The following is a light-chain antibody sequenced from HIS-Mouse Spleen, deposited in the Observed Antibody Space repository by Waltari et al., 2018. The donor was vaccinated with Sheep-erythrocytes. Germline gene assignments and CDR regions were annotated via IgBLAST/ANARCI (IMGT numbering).Light chain of an antibody. V-gene: IGLV2-23*01. J-gene: IGLJ1*01. CDR3: CSYAGSYNHV. Sequence: QSALTQPASVSGSPGQSITISCTGTSSDVRSYNLVPWYQQHPGKAPKLMIYEGSKRPSGVSNRFSGSKSGNTASLTISGLQAEDEADYYCCSYAGSYNHVFATGTKVTVL. CDR2: EGS. CDR1: SSDVRSYNL.